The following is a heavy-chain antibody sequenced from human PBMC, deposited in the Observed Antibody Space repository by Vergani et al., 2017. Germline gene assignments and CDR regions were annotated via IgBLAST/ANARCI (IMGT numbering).Heavy chain of an antibody. V-gene: IGHV3-23*01. CDR1: GFTFNHYA. Sequence: EVQLLESGGDLVQPGGSLRLSCAASGFTFNHYAMNWVRQAPGKGLEWVSGISGSGGSTYYAGSVKGRFTISRDSSKNTLYLQMNSLSAGDTAVYYCAIANPRNSGYDYLYYYHAMDVWGQGPTVTVSS. D-gene: IGHD5-12*01. CDR2: ISGSGGST. CDR3: AIANPRNSGYDYLYYYHAMDV. J-gene: IGHJ6*02.